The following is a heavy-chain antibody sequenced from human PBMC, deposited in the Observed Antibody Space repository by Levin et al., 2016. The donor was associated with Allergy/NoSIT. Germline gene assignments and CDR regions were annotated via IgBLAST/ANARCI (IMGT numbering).Heavy chain of an antibody. CDR1: GGTFSSYA. V-gene: IGHV1-69*10. Sequence: SVKVSCKASGGTFSSYAISWVRQAPGQGLEWMGGIIPIFGIANYAQKFQGRVTITADKSTSTAYMELSSLRSEDTAVYYCARDGGVAAWGLHHNNWFDPWGQGTLVTVSS. CDR2: IIPIFGIA. CDR3: ARDGGVAAWGLHHNNWFDP. J-gene: IGHJ5*02. D-gene: IGHD2-15*01.